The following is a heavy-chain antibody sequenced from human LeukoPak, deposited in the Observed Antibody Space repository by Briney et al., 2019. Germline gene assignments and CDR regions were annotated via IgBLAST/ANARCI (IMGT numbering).Heavy chain of an antibody. Sequence: ASVKVSCKASGYTFTSYDINWVRQATGQGLEWMGWMNPNSGNTGYAQKFQDRVTMTRNTSISTAYMELSSLRSEDTAVYYCARGRGVLLWFGESFDYWGQGTLVTVSS. CDR2: MNPNSGNT. D-gene: IGHD3-10*01. V-gene: IGHV1-8*01. CDR1: GYTFTSYD. J-gene: IGHJ4*02. CDR3: ARGRGVLLWFGESFDY.